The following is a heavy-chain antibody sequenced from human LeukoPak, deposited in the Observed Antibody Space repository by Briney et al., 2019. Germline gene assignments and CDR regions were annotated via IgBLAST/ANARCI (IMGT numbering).Heavy chain of an antibody. CDR1: GYTFSTSD. V-gene: IGHV3-13*01. Sequence: GGSLRLSCAASGYTFSTSDMHWVRQASGRGLEWVSSIGSNGATHYAVSVKGRFTISRENAKNSGYLQMNSLRDGDTAVYHCVRGGEIGLDYWGQGTLVTVYS. CDR3: VRGGEIGLDY. D-gene: IGHD3-16*01. J-gene: IGHJ4*02. CDR2: IGSNGAT.